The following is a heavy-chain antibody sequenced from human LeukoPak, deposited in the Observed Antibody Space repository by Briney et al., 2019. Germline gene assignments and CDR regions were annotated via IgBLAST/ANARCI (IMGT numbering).Heavy chain of an antibody. CDR1: GFTFSSYW. CDR2: INSDGSST. Sequence: GGSLRLSCAASGFTFSSYWMHWVRQAPGKGLVWVSRINSDGSSTSYADSVKGRFTISRDNAKNTLYLQMNSLRTEDTAVYYCARGYHYGSGSYSGNWFDPWGQGTLVTVSS. D-gene: IGHD3-10*01. CDR3: ARGYHYGSGSYSGNWFDP. V-gene: IGHV3-74*01. J-gene: IGHJ5*02.